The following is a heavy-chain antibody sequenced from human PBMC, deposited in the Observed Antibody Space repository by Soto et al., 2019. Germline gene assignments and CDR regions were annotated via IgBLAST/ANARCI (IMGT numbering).Heavy chain of an antibody. Sequence: QVQLQQWGAGLLTPSETLSLTCAVYGGSFSGYYWSWIRQPPGKGQQWIGEINHSGSTNYNPALKSRVTISVDSAKSQYSLKLSSVTAADTAVYYCARGRGCSGGSCYRPTKTFDYSGQGALVTVSS. CDR2: INHSGST. J-gene: IGHJ4*02. D-gene: IGHD2-15*01. CDR1: GGSFSGYY. CDR3: ARGRGCSGGSCYRPTKTFDY. V-gene: IGHV4-34*01.